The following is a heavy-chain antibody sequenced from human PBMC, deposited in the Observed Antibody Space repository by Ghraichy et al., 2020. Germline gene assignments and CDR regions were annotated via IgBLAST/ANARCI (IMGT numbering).Heavy chain of an antibody. CDR3: AAIMGSSSKLDP. J-gene: IGHJ5*02. D-gene: IGHD3-10*01. Sequence: SVKVSCKASGLNFTSSAMQWEREARGQRLEWIGWIVVGSGNTNYAQKFQERVTITRDMSTSTAYMELSSLRSEDTAVYYCAAIMGSSSKLDPWGQGTLVTVSS. CDR2: IVVGSGNT. V-gene: IGHV1-58*02. CDR1: GLNFTSSA.